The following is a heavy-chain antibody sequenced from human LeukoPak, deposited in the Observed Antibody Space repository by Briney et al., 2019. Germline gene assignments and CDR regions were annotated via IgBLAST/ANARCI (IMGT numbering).Heavy chain of an antibody. CDR3: ARAGKWLQSYFDY. Sequence: PGGSLRLSCAASGFTFSDYYMSWIRQAPGKGLEWVSYISSSGSTIYYADSVKGRFTISRDNAKNSLYPQMNSLRAEDTAVYYCARAGKWLQSYFDYWGQGTLVTVSS. V-gene: IGHV3-11*01. CDR2: ISSSGSTI. CDR1: GFTFSDYY. J-gene: IGHJ4*02. D-gene: IGHD5-24*01.